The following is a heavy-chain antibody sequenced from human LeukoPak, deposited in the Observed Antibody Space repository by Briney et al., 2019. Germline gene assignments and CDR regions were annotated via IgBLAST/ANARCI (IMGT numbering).Heavy chain of an antibody. CDR2: ISNGGST. CDR1: GGSISSSSHY. CDR3: ATTTIRLGY. D-gene: IGHD1-26*01. V-gene: IGHV4-39*07. J-gene: IGHJ4*02. Sequence: SETLSLTCTVSGGSISSSSHYWGWIRQPPGKGLEWIGSISNGGSTYYNPSLKSRVTISVDTSNNQFSLKLSSVTAADTAVYYCATTTIRLGYWGQGTLVTVSS.